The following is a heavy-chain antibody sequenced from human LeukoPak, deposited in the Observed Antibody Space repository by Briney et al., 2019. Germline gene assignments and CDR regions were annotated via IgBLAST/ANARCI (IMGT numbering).Heavy chain of an antibody. CDR2: IYYSGST. V-gene: IGHV4-59*08. CDR3: ASLDILEWPLRFDY. Sequence: TSETLSLTCTVSGGSISSHYWSWIRQPPGKGLEWIGYIYYSGSTNYNPSLKSRVTISVDTSKNQFSLKLSSVTAADTAVYYCASLDILEWPLRFDYWGQGTLVTVSS. D-gene: IGHD3-3*01. CDR1: GGSISSHY. J-gene: IGHJ4*02.